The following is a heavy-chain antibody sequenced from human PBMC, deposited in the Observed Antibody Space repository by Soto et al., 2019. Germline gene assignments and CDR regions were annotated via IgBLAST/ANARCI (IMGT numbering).Heavy chain of an antibody. D-gene: IGHD2-8*02. Sequence: GSLRLSCAASGFTFNKYAMNWVRQTPGKGLEWVSVISDSGGSTDYADSVQGRFTISRDNSKNTLFLQMNSLRVEDTAVYYCAARYCTGGNCFHATDHWGQGTLVTVSS. CDR3: AARYCTGGNCFHATDH. CDR2: ISDSGGST. V-gene: IGHV3-23*01. J-gene: IGHJ4*02. CDR1: GFTFNKYA.